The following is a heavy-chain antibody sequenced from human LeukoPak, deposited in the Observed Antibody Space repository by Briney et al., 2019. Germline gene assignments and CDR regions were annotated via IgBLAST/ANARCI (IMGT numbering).Heavy chain of an antibody. J-gene: IGHJ4*02. CDR2: IQYNGNNK. CDR1: GFTFNNFG. CDR3: AKDNRDYYIDY. Sequence: GGSLRLSCAASGFTFNNFGMHWVRQAPGKGLEWVTFIQYNGNNKYYADSVKGRFTISRDNSKNTLYLQMNSLRVEDTAVYYCAKDNRDYYIDYWGQGALVTVSS. D-gene: IGHD3-10*01. V-gene: IGHV3-30*02.